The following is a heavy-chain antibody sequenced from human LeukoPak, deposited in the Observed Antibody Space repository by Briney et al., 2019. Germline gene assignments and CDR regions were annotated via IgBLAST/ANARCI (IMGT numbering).Heavy chain of an antibody. J-gene: IGHJ4*02. CDR3: ARDYNILTGYSHFIDY. CDR1: GYTFTSYG. Sequence: ASVKVSCKASGYTFTSYGISWVRQAPGQGLEWMGWISAYNGNTNYAQKLQGRVTMTTDTSTSTAYMELRSLRSDDTAVYYCARDYNILTGYSHFIDYWGQGTLVTVSS. V-gene: IGHV1-18*01. CDR2: ISAYNGNT. D-gene: IGHD3-9*01.